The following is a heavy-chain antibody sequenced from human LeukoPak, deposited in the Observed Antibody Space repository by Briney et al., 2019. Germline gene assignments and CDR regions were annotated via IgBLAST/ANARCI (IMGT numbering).Heavy chain of an antibody. CDR3: ARQSIGHYYGSGESDY. D-gene: IGHD3-10*01. CDR1: GFTFSSYW. V-gene: IGHV3-23*01. Sequence: PGGSLRLSCAASGFTFSSYWMSWVRQAPGKGLEWVSGISPRGDITYYADSVKGRFTISRDNAKNSLYLQMNSLRAEDTAVYYCARQSIGHYYGSGESDYWGQGTLVIVSS. J-gene: IGHJ4*02. CDR2: ISPRGDIT.